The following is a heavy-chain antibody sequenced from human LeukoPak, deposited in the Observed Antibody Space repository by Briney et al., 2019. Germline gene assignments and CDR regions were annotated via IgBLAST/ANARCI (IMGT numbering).Heavy chain of an antibody. D-gene: IGHD4-17*01. Sequence: GGSLRLSCEGSGFPFSSYEMNWLRQAPGKGLEWVSHIDSGGITIYYADSVKGRFTISRDNAKNSIYLQMDSLRVEDTAIYYCARDSVGDLLDYWGQRTLVTVSS. V-gene: IGHV3-48*03. CDR1: GFPFSSYE. CDR3: ARDSVGDLLDY. CDR2: IDSGGITI. J-gene: IGHJ4*02.